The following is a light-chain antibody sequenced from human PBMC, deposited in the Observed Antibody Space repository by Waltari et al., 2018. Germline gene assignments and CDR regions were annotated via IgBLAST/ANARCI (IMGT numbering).Light chain of an antibody. J-gene: IGKJ1*01. CDR1: QSVSSN. V-gene: IGKV3-15*01. CDR2: GAS. Sequence: EIVMTQSPATRSVSPGERSTLSCRASQSVSSNLAWYQQKPGQAPRLLIYGASTRATGIPARFSGSGSGTEFTLTISSLQSEDFAVYYCQQYNNWPTTFGQGTKVEIK. CDR3: QQYNNWPTT.